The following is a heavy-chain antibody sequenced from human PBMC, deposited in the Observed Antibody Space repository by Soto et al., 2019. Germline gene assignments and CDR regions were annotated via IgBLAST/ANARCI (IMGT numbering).Heavy chain of an antibody. V-gene: IGHV3-21*01. J-gene: IGHJ3*02. CDR1: GFTFSSYS. D-gene: IGHD5-18*01. CDR3: ARDLEYSYGFGAFDI. Sequence: GGSLRLSCAGSGFTFSSYSMNWVRQAPGKGLEWVSSISSNSNYIYNADSVKGRFTISRDNARNSLFLQMHSLRAEDTAVYYCARDLEYSYGFGAFDIWGKGTMVTVAS. CDR2: ISSNSNYI.